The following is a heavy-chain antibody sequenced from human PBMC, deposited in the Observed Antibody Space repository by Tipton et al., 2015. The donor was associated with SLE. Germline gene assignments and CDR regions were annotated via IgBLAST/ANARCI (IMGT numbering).Heavy chain of an antibody. Sequence: QLVQSGAEVKKPGSSVKVSCKASGGTFSSFAINWVRQAPGQGLEWMGGIIPFFGTTNYAQQFQGRVTITTDESTSTSYMDLSGLRSDDTAVYYCARAIAAGGDLWFDPWGQGTLVTVSS. CDR3: ARAIAAGGDLWFDP. CDR2: IIPFFGTT. CDR1: GGTFSSFA. J-gene: IGHJ5*02. V-gene: IGHV1-69*05. D-gene: IGHD6-13*01.